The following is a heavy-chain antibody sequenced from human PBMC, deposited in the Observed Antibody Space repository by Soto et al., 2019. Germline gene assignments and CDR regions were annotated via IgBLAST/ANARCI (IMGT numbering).Heavy chain of an antibody. CDR1: GFDFTYYA. D-gene: IGHD1-26*01. CDR3: AKDEGVGGTLGLFDY. J-gene: IGHJ4*02. Sequence: QVQLVESGGGAVQPGESLRLSCVASGFDFTYYAMHWVRQAPGKGLESVAVMSSDGSKIHHTDSVKGRFTISRDNSKNPLYLQMNSLRKAVTAVYFCAKDEGVGGTLGLFDYWGQGTLVSVSS. V-gene: IGHV3-30*18. CDR2: MSSDGSKI.